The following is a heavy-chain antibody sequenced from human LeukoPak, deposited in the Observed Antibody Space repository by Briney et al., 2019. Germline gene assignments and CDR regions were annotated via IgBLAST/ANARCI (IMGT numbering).Heavy chain of an antibody. D-gene: IGHD4-17*01. V-gene: IGHV3-48*03. J-gene: IGHJ4*02. CDR2: ISSSGSTI. Sequence: GGSLRLSCAASGFRFSSYDMNWVRQAPGKGLEWLSYISSSGSTIHYADSVKGRFTISRDNAKNSLYLQINTLRAEDTAVYYCARDLQYHDYVVYFDYWGQGTLVTVSS. CDR1: GFRFSSYD. CDR3: ARDLQYHDYVVYFDY.